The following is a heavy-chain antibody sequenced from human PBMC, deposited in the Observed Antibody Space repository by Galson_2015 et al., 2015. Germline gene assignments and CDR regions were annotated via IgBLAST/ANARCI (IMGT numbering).Heavy chain of an antibody. Sequence: SLRLSCAASGFTFSSYAMHWVRQAPGKGLEWVAVISYDGSNKYYADSVKGRFTISRDNSKNTLYLQMNSLRAEDTAVYYCARDYNWNDRDDAFDIWGQGTMVTVSS. V-gene: IGHV3-30-3*01. CDR2: ISYDGSNK. CDR3: ARDYNWNDRDDAFDI. J-gene: IGHJ3*02. D-gene: IGHD1-1*01. CDR1: GFTFSSYA.